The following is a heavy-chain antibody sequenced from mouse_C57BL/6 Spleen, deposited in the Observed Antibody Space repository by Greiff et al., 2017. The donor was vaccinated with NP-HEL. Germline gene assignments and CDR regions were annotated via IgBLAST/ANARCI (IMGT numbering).Heavy chain of an antibody. CDR2: ILPGSGST. Sequence: QVQLQQSGAELMKPGASVKLSCKATGYTFTGYWIEWVKQRPGHGLEWIGEILPGSGSTNYNEKFKGKATFTADTSSNTAYMQLRSLTTEDSAIYYCARWGLDYGSSYYAMDYWGQGTSVTVSS. CDR1: GYTFTGYW. D-gene: IGHD1-1*01. V-gene: IGHV1-9*01. CDR3: ARWGLDYGSSYYAMDY. J-gene: IGHJ4*01.